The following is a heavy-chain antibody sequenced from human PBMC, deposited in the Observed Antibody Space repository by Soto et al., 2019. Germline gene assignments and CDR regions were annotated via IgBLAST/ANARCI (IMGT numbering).Heavy chain of an antibody. V-gene: IGHV3-23*01. J-gene: IGHJ2*01. CDR3: AKVDFDNLFFDL. CDR1: GLTFNDYA. CDR2: NSGSGATT. Sequence: EVQLLESGGGLVHPGGSLRLSCAASGLTFNDYAMSWVRQAPGKGLEWVSANSGSGATTYYADSVKGRFTISRDNSRDTLYLEMKSLRAEDTAIYYCAKVDFDNLFFDLWGRGTLVTVSS.